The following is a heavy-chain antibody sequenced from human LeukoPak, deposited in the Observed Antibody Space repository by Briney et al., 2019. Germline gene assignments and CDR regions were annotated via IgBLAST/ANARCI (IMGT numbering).Heavy chain of an antibody. D-gene: IGHD3-22*01. V-gene: IGHV4-59*01. Sequence: SETLSLTCTVSGGSISSYYWSWIRQPPGKGLEWIGYIYYSGSTNYNPSLKSRVTISVDTSKNQFSLKLSSVTAADTAVYYCARGRSYYDSSGYSSYFDYWGQGTLVTVSS. CDR2: IYYSGST. J-gene: IGHJ4*02. CDR3: ARGRSYYDSSGYSSYFDY. CDR1: GGSISSYY.